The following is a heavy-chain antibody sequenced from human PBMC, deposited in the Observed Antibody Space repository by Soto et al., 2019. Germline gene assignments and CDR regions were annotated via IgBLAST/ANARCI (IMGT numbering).Heavy chain of an antibody. V-gene: IGHV1-8*01. CDR2: MNPNSGNT. Sequence: ASVKVSCKASGYTFTSYDINWVRQATGQGLEWMGWMNPNSGNTGYEQKFQGRVTMTRNTSISTAYMELSSLRSEDTAVYYCARGVLRFGEFNYIWFDPWGQGTLVTVSS. D-gene: IGHD3-10*01. CDR3: ARGVLRFGEFNYIWFDP. CDR1: GYTFTSYD. J-gene: IGHJ5*02.